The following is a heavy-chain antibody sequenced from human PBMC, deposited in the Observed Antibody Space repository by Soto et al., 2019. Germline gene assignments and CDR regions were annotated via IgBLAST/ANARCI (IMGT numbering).Heavy chain of an antibody. D-gene: IGHD1-7*01. V-gene: IGHV1-8*01. J-gene: IGHJ5*02. CDR2: MNPNSGNT. CDR1: GYTFTSYD. CDR3: ARGKAGTTQGINWFDP. Sequence: ASVKVSFKASGYTFTSYDINWVRQATGQGLEWMGWMNPNSGNTGYAQKFQGRVTMTRNTSISTAYMELSSLRSEDTAVYYCARGKAGTTQGINWFDPWGQGTLVTVSS.